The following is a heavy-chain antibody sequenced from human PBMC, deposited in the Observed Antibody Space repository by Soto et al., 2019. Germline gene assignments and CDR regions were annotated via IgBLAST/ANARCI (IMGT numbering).Heavy chain of an antibody. J-gene: IGHJ4*02. Sequence: PSETLSLTCTVSGGSISSYYWSWIRQPPGKGLEWIGYIYYSGSTNYNPSLKSRVTISVDTSKNQFSLKLSSVTAADTAVYYCARWYSSGWYGNYFDYWGQGTLVTVS. CDR1: GGSISSYY. CDR3: ARWYSSGWYGNYFDY. CDR2: IYYSGST. V-gene: IGHV4-59*08. D-gene: IGHD6-19*01.